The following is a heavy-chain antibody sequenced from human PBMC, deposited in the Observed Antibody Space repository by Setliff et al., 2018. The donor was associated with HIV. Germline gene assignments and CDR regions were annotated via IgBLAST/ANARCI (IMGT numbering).Heavy chain of an antibody. V-gene: IGHV3-30*01. CDR3: ARGQGDY. J-gene: IGHJ4*02. CDR1: GFTFSSYA. CDR2: ISYDGSNK. Sequence: SLKISCAASGFTFSSYAMHWVRQAPGKGLEWVAVISYDGSNKYYADSVKGRFTISRDNSKNTLYLQMNSLRAEDTAVYYCARGQGDYWGQGTLVTVS.